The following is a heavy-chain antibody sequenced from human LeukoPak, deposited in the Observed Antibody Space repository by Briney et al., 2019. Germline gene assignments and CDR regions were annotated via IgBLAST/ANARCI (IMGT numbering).Heavy chain of an antibody. CDR3: ARQYYHSSGYYYGKIRYFDY. CDR2: IYYSGNT. J-gene: IGHJ4*02. D-gene: IGHD3-22*01. Sequence: SETLSPTCTVSGGSITSSSYYWGWIRQPPGKGLEWIGSIYYSGNTYYNPSLKSRVTISVDTSKNQFSLKLSSVTAADTAVYYCARQYYHSSGYYYGKIRYFDYWGQGTLVTVSS. V-gene: IGHV4-39*01. CDR1: GGSITSSSYY.